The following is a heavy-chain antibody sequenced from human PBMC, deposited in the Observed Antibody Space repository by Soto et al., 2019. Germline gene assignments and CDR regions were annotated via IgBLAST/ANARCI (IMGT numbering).Heavy chain of an antibody. D-gene: IGHD3-16*01. V-gene: IGHV3-23*01. Sequence: GGSLRLSCAASGFSFSPYSMNWVRQAPGKGLEWVSAIGGSEGGTYYADSVKGRFAISRDNSKNTLHLQLNSLRVEDTAIYFCARKGGIGSRGNWFDSWGQGTLVTVSS. CDR2: IGGSEGGT. CDR1: GFSFSPYS. CDR3: ARKGGIGSRGNWFDS. J-gene: IGHJ5*01.